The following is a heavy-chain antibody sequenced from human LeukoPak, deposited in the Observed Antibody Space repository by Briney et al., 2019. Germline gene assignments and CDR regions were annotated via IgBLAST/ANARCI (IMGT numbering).Heavy chain of an antibody. CDR3: ARGAIRWFGELLRWFDP. D-gene: IGHD3-10*01. Sequence: SQTLSLTCTVSGGSISSGDYYWSWIRQSPGKGLEWIGYIYYSGSTYYNPSLKSRVTISVDTSKNQFSLKLSSVTAADTAVYYCARGAIRWFGELLRWFDPWGQGTLVTVSS. CDR2: IYYSGST. V-gene: IGHV4-30-4*01. J-gene: IGHJ5*02. CDR1: GGSISSGDYY.